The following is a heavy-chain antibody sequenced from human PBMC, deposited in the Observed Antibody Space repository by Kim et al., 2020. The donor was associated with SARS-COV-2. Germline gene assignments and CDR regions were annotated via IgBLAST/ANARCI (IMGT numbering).Heavy chain of an antibody. CDR3: SRGVGDY. J-gene: IGHJ4*02. D-gene: IGHD3-16*01. V-gene: IGHV3-53*01. Sequence: YSDGEPFHADSVKGRLTLSRDNSKNIVYLQMASLRAEDTAKYYCSRGVGDYWGQGTQVTVSS. CDR2: YSDGEP.